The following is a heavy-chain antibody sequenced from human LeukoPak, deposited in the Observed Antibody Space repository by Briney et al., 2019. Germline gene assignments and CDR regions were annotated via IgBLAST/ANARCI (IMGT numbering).Heavy chain of an antibody. V-gene: IGHV6-1*01. CDR3: ASSGYIAVAGTGVGYMDV. CDR2: TYCRSKWYN. Sequence: SQTLSLTCAISGDGVSSNSAAWNWIRQSPSRGLEWLGRTYCRSKWYNDYAVSVKSRITINPDTSKNQFSLQLNSVTPEDTAVYYCASSGYIAVAGTGVGYMDVWGKGTTVTVSS. J-gene: IGHJ6*03. CDR1: GDGVSSNSAA. D-gene: IGHD6-19*01.